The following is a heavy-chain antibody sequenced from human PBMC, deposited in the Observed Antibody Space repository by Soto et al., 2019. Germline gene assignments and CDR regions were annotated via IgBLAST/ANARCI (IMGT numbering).Heavy chain of an antibody. CDR2: IWHDGMNK. J-gene: IGHJ4*02. Sequence: QVQLVESGGGVVQPERSLTLSCAASGFTFSSYGMHWIRQAPGKGLEWVAVIWHDGMNKYYADSVRGRLTISRDNSKNTLELHMNSLRAEDTAVYYCARDRGSDDPIDYWGQGTLVTVSS. D-gene: IGHD3-10*01. CDR1: GFTFSSYG. V-gene: IGHV3-33*01. CDR3: ARDRGSDDPIDY.